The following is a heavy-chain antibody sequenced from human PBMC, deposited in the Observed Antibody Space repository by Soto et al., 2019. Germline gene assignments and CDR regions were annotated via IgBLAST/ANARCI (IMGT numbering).Heavy chain of an antibody. CDR2: IYHSGTT. CDR3: GRRDNVGYYPY. V-gene: IGHV4-38-2*01. J-gene: IGHJ4*02. Sequence: SETLSLTCAVSGDSISSGYYWAWLRRPPVKALEGIGRIYHSGTTYYNPSLKSRVTISVDTSRNQFSLKLSSVTAADSAVYYCGRRDNVGYYPYCGQGSFVTVSS. D-gene: IGHD3-3*01. CDR1: GDSISSGYY.